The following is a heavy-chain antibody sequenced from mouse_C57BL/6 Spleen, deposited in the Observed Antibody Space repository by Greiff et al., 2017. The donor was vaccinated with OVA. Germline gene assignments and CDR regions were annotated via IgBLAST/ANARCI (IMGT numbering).Heavy chain of an antibody. CDR2: INPSSGYT. Sequence: LQESGAELARPGASVKLSCTASGYTFTNYTMHWVKQRPGQGLEWIGNINPSSGYTKYTPKFQDKATLTADKSSSPAYLQLTSLTSEDSAVYYCARSAVGFDYWGQGTTLTVSS. V-gene: IGHV1-4*01. D-gene: IGHD1-1*01. CDR3: ARSAVGFDY. J-gene: IGHJ2*01. CDR1: GYTFTNYT.